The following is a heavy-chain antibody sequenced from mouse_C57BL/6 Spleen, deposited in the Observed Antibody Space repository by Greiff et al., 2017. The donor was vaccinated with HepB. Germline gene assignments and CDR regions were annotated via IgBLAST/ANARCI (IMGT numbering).Heavy chain of an antibody. D-gene: IGHD1-2*01. J-gene: IGHJ2*01. V-gene: IGHV1-84*01. CDR2: IYPGSGNT. Sequence: VQVVESGPELVKPGASVKISCKASGYTFTDYYINWVKQRPGQGLEWIGWIYPGSGNTKYNEKFKGKATLTVDTSSSTAYMQLSSLTSEDSAVYFCATLLRLDYFDYWGQGTTLTVSS. CDR3: ATLLRLDYFDY. CDR1: GYTFTDYY.